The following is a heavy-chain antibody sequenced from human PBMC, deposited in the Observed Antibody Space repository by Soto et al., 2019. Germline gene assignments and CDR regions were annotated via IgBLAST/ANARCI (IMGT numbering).Heavy chain of an antibody. CDR3: ARRGHPHYFDY. V-gene: IGHV4-34*01. J-gene: IGHJ4*02. CDR1: GGSFSGYY. Sequence: SETLSLTCAVYGGSFSGYYWSWIRQPPGKGLEWIGEINHSGSTNYNPSLKSRVTISVDTSKNQFSLKLSSVTAADTAVYYCARRGHPHYFDYWGQGTLVTVSS. CDR2: INHSGST.